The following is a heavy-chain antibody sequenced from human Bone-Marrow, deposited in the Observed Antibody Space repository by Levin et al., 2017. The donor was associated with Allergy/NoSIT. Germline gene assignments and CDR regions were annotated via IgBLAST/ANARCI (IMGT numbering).Heavy chain of an antibody. Sequence: GSLRLSCTVSGGSISSSSYYWGWIRQPPGKGLEWIGSIYYSGSTYYNPSLKSRVTISVDTSKNQFSLKLSSVTAADTAVYYCARSDYSGAFDIWGQGTMVTVSS. D-gene: IGHD2-21*01. J-gene: IGHJ3*02. CDR3: ARSDYSGAFDI. CDR1: GGSISSSSYY. V-gene: IGHV4-39*01. CDR2: IYYSGST.